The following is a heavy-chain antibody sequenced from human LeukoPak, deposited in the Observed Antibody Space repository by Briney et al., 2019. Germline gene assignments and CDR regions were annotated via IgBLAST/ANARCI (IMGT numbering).Heavy chain of an antibody. CDR2: IYYSGST. Sequence: PSETLSLTCTVSGGSISSSSYYWGWIRQPPGKGLEWIGSIYYSGSTYYNPSLKSRVTISVDTSKNQFSLKLSSVTAADTAVYYCASDGYGGNSALGYWGQGTLVTVSS. V-gene: IGHV4-39*07. D-gene: IGHD4-23*01. CDR1: GGSISSSSYY. J-gene: IGHJ4*02. CDR3: ASDGYGGNSALGY.